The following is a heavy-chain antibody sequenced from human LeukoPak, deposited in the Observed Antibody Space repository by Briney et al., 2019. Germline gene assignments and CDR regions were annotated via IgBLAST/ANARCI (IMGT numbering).Heavy chain of an antibody. CDR1: GYSFTSYW. V-gene: IGHV5-51*01. CDR2: IYPGDSDT. D-gene: IGHD3-10*01. Sequence: GESPKISCKGSGYSFTSYWIGWVRQMPGKGLEWMGIIYPGDSDTRYSPSFQGQVTISADKSISTAYLQWSSLKASDTAMYYCARSGVNAYYYGSGSYGLDYWGQGTLVTVSS. CDR3: ARSGVNAYYYGSGSYGLDY. J-gene: IGHJ4*02.